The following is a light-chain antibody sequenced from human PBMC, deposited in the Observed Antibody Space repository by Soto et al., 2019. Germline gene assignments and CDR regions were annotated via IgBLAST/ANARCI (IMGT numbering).Light chain of an antibody. V-gene: IGKV4-1*01. CDR3: QQYYDAPRT. CDR2: WAS. J-gene: IGKJ1*01. Sequence: DIVMTQSPDSLAVSLGERATIKCESSQTVFFSTNNKNYLAWYQQRPGQPPKLLISWASIRESGVPDRFSGSGSGTHFTLTIDSLQAEDVAIYYCQQYYDAPRTFGQGTKV. CDR1: QTVFFSTNNKNY.